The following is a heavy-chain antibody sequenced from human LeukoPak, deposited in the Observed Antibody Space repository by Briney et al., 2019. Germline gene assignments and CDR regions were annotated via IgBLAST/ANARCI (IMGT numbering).Heavy chain of an antibody. CDR3: ARLHMENWFVP. CDR1: GGSISTNSYY. V-gene: IGHV4-39*01. D-gene: IGHD1-1*01. CDR2: IYYSGSI. Sequence: PSETLSLTCTVSGGSISTNSYYWGWIRQPPGKGLEWIGSIYYSGSIYYTPSLESRVTISVDTSKNQVSLNLYSVTAADTAVYYCARLHMENWFVPWGQGTLVTVSS. J-gene: IGHJ5*02.